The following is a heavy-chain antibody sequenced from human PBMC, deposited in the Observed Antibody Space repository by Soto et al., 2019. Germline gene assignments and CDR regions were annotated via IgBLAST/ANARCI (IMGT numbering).Heavy chain of an antibody. J-gene: IGHJ6*04. CDR2: IGNKANSYRT. CDR3: GRGAYMHGTDV. Sequence: EMQLVESGGDLVQPGGSLRRSGAASGFTFSDHDMDWVRQAPGKGLEWVGRIGNKANSYRTQYAASVKGRFAISRDDSKNSMYMEMSSLKTEDTEMYYCGRGAYMHGTDVWGRGTTVTVS. D-gene: IGHD2-21*01. V-gene: IGHV3-72*01. CDR1: GFTFSDHD.